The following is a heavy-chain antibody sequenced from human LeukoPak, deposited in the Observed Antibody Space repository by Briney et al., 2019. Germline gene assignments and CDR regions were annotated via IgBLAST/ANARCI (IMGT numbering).Heavy chain of an antibody. J-gene: IGHJ4*02. Sequence: PGRSLRLSCAASGFTFSSYGMHWVRQAPGKGLEWVAVIWYDGSNKYYADSVKGRFTISRDNSKNTLYLQMNSLRAEGTAEYYCASGEAWLMGATEFDYWGQGTLVTVSS. CDR3: ASGEAWLMGATEFDY. CDR1: GFTFSSYG. D-gene: IGHD1-26*01. V-gene: IGHV3-33*01. CDR2: IWYDGSNK.